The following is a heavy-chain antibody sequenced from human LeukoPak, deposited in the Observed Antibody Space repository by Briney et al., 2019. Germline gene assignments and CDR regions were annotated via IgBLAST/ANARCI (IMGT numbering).Heavy chain of an antibody. D-gene: IGHD3-9*01. CDR2: ISSSSSTI. Sequence: GGSLRLSCAASGFTFSSYSMNWVRQAPGKGLEWVSYISSSSSTIYYADSVKGRFTISRDNAKNSLYLQMNSLRAEDTAVYYCARDWLRYFDWLPAYYYGMDVWGQGTTVTVSS. CDR3: ARDWLRYFDWLPAYYYGMDV. J-gene: IGHJ6*02. V-gene: IGHV3-48*01. CDR1: GFTFSSYS.